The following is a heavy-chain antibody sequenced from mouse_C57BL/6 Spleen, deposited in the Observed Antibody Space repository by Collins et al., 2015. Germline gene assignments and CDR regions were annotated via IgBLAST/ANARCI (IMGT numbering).Heavy chain of an antibody. CDR3: ASLGLTWFAY. CDR1: GYTFTSYW. V-gene: IGHV1-61*01. J-gene: IGHJ3*01. D-gene: IGHD4-1*01. CDR2: IYPSDSET. Sequence: QVQLQQPGAELVRPGSSVKLSCKASGYTFTSYWMDWVKQRPGQGLEWIGNIYPSDSETHYNQKFKDKATLTVDKSSSTAYMQLSSLTSEDSAVYYCASLGLTWFAYWGQGTLVTVSA.